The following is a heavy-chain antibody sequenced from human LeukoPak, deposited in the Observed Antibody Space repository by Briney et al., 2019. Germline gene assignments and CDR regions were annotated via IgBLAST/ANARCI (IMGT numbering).Heavy chain of an antibody. CDR2: ISYDGSNK. D-gene: IGHD6-13*01. CDR1: GFTFSSYA. V-gene: IGHV3-30*04. J-gene: IGHJ3*02. Sequence: GRSLRLSCAASGFTFSSYAMHWVRQAPGKGLEWVAVISYDGSNKYYADSVKGRFTISRDNSKNTLYQQMNSLRAEDTAVYYCANLCRRSSSCHDAFDIWGQGTMVTVSS. CDR3: ANLCRRSSSCHDAFDI.